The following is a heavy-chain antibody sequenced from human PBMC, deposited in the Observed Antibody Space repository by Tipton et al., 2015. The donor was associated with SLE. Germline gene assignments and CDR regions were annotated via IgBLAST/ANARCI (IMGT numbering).Heavy chain of an antibody. CDR3: ARGKVGATADY. J-gene: IGHJ4*02. CDR2: IYYSGST. Sequence: TLSLTCTVSGGSISSGDYYWSWIRQPPGKGLEWIGYIYYSGSTYYNPSLKSRVTISVDRSKNQFSLKLSSVTAADTAVYYCARGKVGATADYWGQGTLVTVSS. V-gene: IGHV4-30-4*01. D-gene: IGHD1-26*01. CDR1: GGSISSGDYY.